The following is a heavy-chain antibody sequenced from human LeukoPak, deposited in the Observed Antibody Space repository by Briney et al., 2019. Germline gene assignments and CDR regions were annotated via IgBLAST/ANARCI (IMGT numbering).Heavy chain of an antibody. CDR2: INPNSGGT. CDR3: ARERAHRLVSGYDPYYYGMDV. V-gene: IGHV1-2*04. Sequence: ASVTVSCKASGYTFTGYYMHWVRQAPGQGLEWMGWINPNSGGTNYAQKFQGWVTMTRDTSISTAYMELSRLRSDDTAVYYCARERAHRLVSGYDPYYYGMDVWGKGTTVTVSS. D-gene: IGHD5-12*01. J-gene: IGHJ6*04. CDR1: GYTFTGYY.